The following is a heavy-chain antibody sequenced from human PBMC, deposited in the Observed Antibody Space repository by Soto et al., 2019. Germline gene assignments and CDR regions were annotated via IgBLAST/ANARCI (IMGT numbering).Heavy chain of an antibody. CDR3: ARSSGMEVAGFYY. Sequence: GGSLRLSCAASGFSFRSYWMSWVRQAPGKGLEWVANIKQDGSEKYYVDSVKGRFTISRDNAKNSLYLQMNSLRAEDMAVFYCARSSGMEVAGFYYWGQGTLVTVSS. V-gene: IGHV3-7*01. CDR2: IKQDGSEK. J-gene: IGHJ4*02. CDR1: GFSFRSYW. D-gene: IGHD6-19*01.